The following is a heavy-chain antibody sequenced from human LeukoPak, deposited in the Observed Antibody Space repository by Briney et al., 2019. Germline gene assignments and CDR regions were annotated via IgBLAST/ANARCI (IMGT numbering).Heavy chain of an antibody. D-gene: IGHD5-12*01. CDR2: ISAYNGNT. J-gene: IGHJ4*02. CDR1: GYTFTSYG. CDR3: ARGERKKVATILFDH. V-gene: IGHV1-18*04. Sequence: GASVKVSCKASGYTFTSYGISWVRQAPGQGLEWMGWISAYNGNTNYAQKLQGRVTMTTDTSTSTAYMELRSLRSDDTAVYYCARGERKKVATILFDHWGQGTLVTVSS.